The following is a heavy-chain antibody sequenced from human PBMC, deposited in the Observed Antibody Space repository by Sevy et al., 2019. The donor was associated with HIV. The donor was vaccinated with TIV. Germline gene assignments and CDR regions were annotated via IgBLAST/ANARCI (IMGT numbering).Heavy chain of an antibody. V-gene: IGHV3-30*18. Sequence: GGSLRLSCAASGFAFSDYAMHWVRQAPGKGLEWVAAISYAGDNKYFADSVKGRFTVSKDNSKNTLYLEMNSLRAEGRAVYYCAKAHADCSGGTCYTAVYCYDMDVWGRGATVTVSS. J-gene: IGHJ6*02. D-gene: IGHD2-15*01. CDR3: AKAHADCSGGTCYTAVYCYDMDV. CDR1: GFAFSDYA. CDR2: ISYAGDNK.